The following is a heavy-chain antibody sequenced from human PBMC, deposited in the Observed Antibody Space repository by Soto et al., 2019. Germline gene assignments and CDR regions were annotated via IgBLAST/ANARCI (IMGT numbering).Heavy chain of an antibody. J-gene: IGHJ6*02. CDR3: AKGGPRSWGDYCGMDV. D-gene: IGHD3-16*01. CDR1: GFTFSSYG. CDR2: ISYDGSNK. V-gene: IGHV3-30*18. Sequence: LRLSWAAGGFTFSSYGMHWVRQAPGKGLEWVAVISYDGSNKYYADSVKGRFTISRENSKNTLYLQMNSLRAEDTAVYYCAKGGPRSWGDYCGMDVCGQGTTDTVSS.